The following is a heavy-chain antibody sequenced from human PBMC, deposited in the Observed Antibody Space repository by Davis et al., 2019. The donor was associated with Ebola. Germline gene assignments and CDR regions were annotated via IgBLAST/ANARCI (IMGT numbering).Heavy chain of an antibody. Sequence: SETLSLTCTVSGGSISSYYWSWIRQPPGKGLEWIGYIYYSGSTNYNPSLKSRVTISVDTSKNQFSLKLSSVTAADTAVYYCASRNYVDLYYGTDVWGQGTTVTVSS. J-gene: IGHJ6*02. CDR3: ASRNYVDLYYGTDV. D-gene: IGHD1-7*01. V-gene: IGHV4-59*01. CDR2: IYYSGST. CDR1: GGSISSYY.